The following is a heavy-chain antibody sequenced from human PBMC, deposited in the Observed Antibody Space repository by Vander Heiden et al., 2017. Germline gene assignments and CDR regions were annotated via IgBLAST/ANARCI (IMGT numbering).Heavy chain of an antibody. V-gene: IGHV1-58*01. CDR1: GFTFTSSA. CDR2: IVVGSGNT. Sequence: QMQLVQSGPEVKKPGTSVKVSCKASGFTFTSSAVQWVRQARGQRLEWLGWIVVGSGNTNYAQKFQERVTITRDMSTSTAYMELSSLRSEDTAVYYCAANGIVGATTHYYGMDVWGQGTTVTVSS. D-gene: IGHD1-26*01. CDR3: AANGIVGATTHYYGMDV. J-gene: IGHJ6*02.